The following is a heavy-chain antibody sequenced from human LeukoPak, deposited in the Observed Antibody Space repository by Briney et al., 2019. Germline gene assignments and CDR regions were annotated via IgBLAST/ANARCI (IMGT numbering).Heavy chain of an antibody. V-gene: IGHV3-43*02. CDR2: ISRDAVSS. J-gene: IGHJ4*02. Sequence: PGGTLRLSCAASGFTFDDYAMHWVPQVPGRGLEWVSRISRDAVSSIYADSVRGRFTISRDNTNNSLPLQMHSLTSKDTAFYYYAREQFSHTSNFFDNWGQGILVTVSS. CDR3: AREQFSHTSNFFDN. CDR1: GFTFDDYA. D-gene: IGHD5-24*01.